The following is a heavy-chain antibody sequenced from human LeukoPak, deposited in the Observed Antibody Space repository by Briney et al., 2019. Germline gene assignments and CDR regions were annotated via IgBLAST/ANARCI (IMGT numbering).Heavy chain of an antibody. V-gene: IGHV1-18*01. J-gene: IGHJ4*02. D-gene: IGHD6-6*01. Sequence: GASVNVSCKASGYIFSTYGITWVRRAAGQGLEWMGWISAYNGNTNYAQKFQGRVAMTTDTSTSTGYMEVRSLRSDDTAVYYCARAGTTSSSTPDYWGQGTLVTVPS. CDR1: GYIFSTYG. CDR2: ISAYNGNT. CDR3: ARAGTTSSSTPDY.